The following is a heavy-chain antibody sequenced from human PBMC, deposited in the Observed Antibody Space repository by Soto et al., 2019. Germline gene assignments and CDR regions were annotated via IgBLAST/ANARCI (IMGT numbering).Heavy chain of an antibody. CDR2: IYDSGST. D-gene: IGHD2-2*01. CDR3: ARYCSSTSCYGAFDI. J-gene: IGHJ3*02. CDR1: GGSISGGVHS. V-gene: IGHV4-61*08. Sequence: SETLSLTCTVSGGSISGGVHSWSWIRQPPGKGLEWIGYIYDSGSTNYNPSLKSRVTISVDTSKNQFSLKLSSVTAADTAVYYCARYCSSTSCYGAFDIWGQGTMVTVSS.